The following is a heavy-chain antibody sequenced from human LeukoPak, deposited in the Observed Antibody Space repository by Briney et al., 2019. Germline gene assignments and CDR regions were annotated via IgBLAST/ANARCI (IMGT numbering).Heavy chain of an antibody. V-gene: IGHV3-33*01. CDR3: ARNLADGAGYDKGIDY. Sequence: GGSLRLSCAASGFTFSSYGMRWVRQAPGKGREWVAIIWYDGSNKYYADSVKGRFTISRDNSKNTLYLQMNSLRAEDTAVYYCARNLADGAGYDKGIDYWGQGTLVTVSS. J-gene: IGHJ4*02. CDR2: IWYDGSNK. CDR1: GFTFSSYG. D-gene: IGHD3-9*01.